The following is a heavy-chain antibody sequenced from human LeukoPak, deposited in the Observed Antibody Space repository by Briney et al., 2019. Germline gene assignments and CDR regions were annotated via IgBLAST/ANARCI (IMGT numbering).Heavy chain of an antibody. CDR3: ARPTYYYDSSAVYYFDY. V-gene: IGHV1-2*02. Sequence: ASVKVSCKASGYTFTGYYMHWVRQAPGQGLEWMGWINPNSGGTNYAQKFQGRVTMTRDTSISTAYMELSRLRSDDTAVYYCARPTYYYDSSAVYYFDYWGQGTLVTVSS. CDR1: GYTFTGYY. D-gene: IGHD3-22*01. CDR2: INPNSGGT. J-gene: IGHJ4*02.